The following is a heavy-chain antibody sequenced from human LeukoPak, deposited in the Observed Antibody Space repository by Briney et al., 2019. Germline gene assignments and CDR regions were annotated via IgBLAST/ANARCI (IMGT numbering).Heavy chain of an antibody. V-gene: IGHV3-66*01. J-gene: IGHJ4*02. CDR1: GVTVSSSH. CDR3: AAGRVFDY. Sequence: PGGSLRLSGAASGVTVSSSHMNWVRQAPGKGLEWVSVIYSGGTTYYGDSVKGRFTISRDNSKNTVYLQMNSVGVEDTAVYYCAAGRVFDYWGQGTLVTVSS. CDR2: IYSGGTT.